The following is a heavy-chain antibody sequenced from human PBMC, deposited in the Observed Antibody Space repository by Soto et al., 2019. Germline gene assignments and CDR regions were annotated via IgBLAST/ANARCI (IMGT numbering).Heavy chain of an antibody. D-gene: IGHD3-22*01. J-gene: IGHJ6*02. CDR1: GYTFTSYG. CDR3: ARVITTDLDYYGMDV. V-gene: IGHV1-18*04. Sequence: VASVKVSCKASGYTFTSYGISCVRQAPGQGLQGMGWISAYNVNTNYAQKLQGRVTMTTDTSTSPAYMELRSLRSDDTAVYYCARVITTDLDYYGMDVWGQGTTVTVSS. CDR2: ISAYNVNT.